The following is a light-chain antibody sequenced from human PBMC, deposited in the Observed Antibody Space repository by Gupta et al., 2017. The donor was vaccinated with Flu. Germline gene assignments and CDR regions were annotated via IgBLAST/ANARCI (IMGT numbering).Light chain of an antibody. CDR2: MTS. Sequence: DIQLTQSPSTVSASVGDRVTITCRASQSLGKYLAWYQQKSGKAPKVLIYMTSVLQSGVPSRFSGSGSGTEFALTIDSLQPDDFATYYCHHNSQYWGTFGQGTKVEI. J-gene: IGKJ1*01. CDR1: QSLGKY. V-gene: IGKV1-5*03. CDR3: HHNSQYWGT.